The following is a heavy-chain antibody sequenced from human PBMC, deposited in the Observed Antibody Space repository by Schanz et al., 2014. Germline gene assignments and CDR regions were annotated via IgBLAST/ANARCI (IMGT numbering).Heavy chain of an antibody. CDR2: ITYDGSNK. CDR3: ARSMIIVDKAFDY. D-gene: IGHD3-22*01. CDR1: GFIFSGNA. Sequence: VQLVESGGSVAQPGGSLRLSCAASGFIFSGNAMIWVRQAPGKGLEWVAVITYDGSNKYYADSVKGRFTISRDNSKNTLYLQMNSLRVEDTAVYYCARSMIIVDKAFDYWGQGTLVTVSS. J-gene: IGHJ4*02. V-gene: IGHV3-30*04.